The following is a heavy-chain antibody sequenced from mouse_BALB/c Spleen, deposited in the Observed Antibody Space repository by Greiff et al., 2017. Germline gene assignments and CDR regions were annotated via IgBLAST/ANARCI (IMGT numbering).Heavy chain of an antibody. J-gene: IGHJ4*01. D-gene: IGHD2-14*01. CDR2: IHYSGST. CDR1: GYSITSGYS. CDR3: AREEVRYYDAMDY. V-gene: IGHV3-1*02. Sequence: EVQLQESGPDLVKPSQSLSLTCTATGYSITSGYSWHWIRQCPGNKLEWMGYIHYSGSTNYNPSLKSRISITRDTSTNQFFLQLNSVTTEDTATYYCAREEVRYYDAMDYWGQGTSVTVSS.